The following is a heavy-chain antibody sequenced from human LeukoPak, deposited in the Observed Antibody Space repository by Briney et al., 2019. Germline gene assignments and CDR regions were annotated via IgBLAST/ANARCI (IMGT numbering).Heavy chain of an antibody. D-gene: IGHD3-22*01. Sequence: SQTLSLTCTVSGGSISSGGYYWSWIRQHPGKGLEWIGYIYYSGSTYYNPSLKSRVTISVDTSKNQFSLKLSSVTAVDTAVYYCARGREYYYDSSGPRDAFDIWGQGTMVTVSS. CDR2: IYYSGST. CDR1: GGSISSGGYY. V-gene: IGHV4-31*03. J-gene: IGHJ3*02. CDR3: ARGREYYYDSSGPRDAFDI.